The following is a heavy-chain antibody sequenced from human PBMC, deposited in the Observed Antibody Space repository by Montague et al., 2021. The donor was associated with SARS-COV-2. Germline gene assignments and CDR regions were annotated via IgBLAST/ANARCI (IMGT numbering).Heavy chain of an antibody. V-gene: IGHV4-39*01. J-gene: IGHJ2*01. CDR3: ARQSKLLWFGELFSPWYFDL. CDR1: GGSISSSGYY. Sequence: SETLSLTCTVSGGSISSSGYYWGWIRQPPGKGLEWIGSIYYTGTTYYNPSLKSRVTISVDTFKNQFSLKLSSVTAADTAVYYCARQSKLLWFGELFSPWYFDLWGRGTLVTVSS. D-gene: IGHD3-10*01. CDR2: IYYTGTT.